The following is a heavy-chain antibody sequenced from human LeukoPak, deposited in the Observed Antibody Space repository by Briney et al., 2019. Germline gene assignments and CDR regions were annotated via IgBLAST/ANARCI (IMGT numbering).Heavy chain of an antibody. V-gene: IGHV4-59*08. D-gene: IGHD5-18*01. Sequence: PSETLCLTCTVSGGSISSYYWSWIRQPPGKGLEWIGYIYYSGSTNYNPSLKSGVTISVDTSKNQFSLKLSSVTAADTAVYYCASPAMAFIDQGRYNYYYYMDVWGKGTTVTVSS. CDR3: ASPAMAFIDQGRYNYYYYMDV. J-gene: IGHJ6*03. CDR1: GGSISSYY. CDR2: IYYSGST.